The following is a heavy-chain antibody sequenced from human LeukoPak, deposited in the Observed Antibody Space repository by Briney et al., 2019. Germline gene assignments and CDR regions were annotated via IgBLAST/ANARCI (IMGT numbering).Heavy chain of an antibody. V-gene: IGHV3-66*01. CDR1: GFTFSSYS. D-gene: IGHD1-14*01. CDR3: ARGHRATTYYFGY. J-gene: IGHJ4*02. CDR2: IYSDGST. Sequence: GGSLRLSCAASGFTFSSYSMNWVRQAPGKGLEWVSVIYSDGSTYYADSVKGRFTISRDNSKNTLYLQMNSLRAEDTAVYYCARGHRATTYYFGYWGQGTLVTVSS.